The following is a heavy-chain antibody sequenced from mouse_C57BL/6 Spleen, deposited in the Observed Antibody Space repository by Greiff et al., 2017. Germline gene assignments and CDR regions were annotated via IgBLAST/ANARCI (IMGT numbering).Heavy chain of an antibody. Sequence: EVQLQQSGPELVKPGASVKISCKASGYTFTDYYMNWVKQSHGKSLEWIGDINPNNGGTSYNQKFKGKATLTVDKSSSTAYMELRSLTSEDSAVYYCARYYGSYAMDYWGQGTSVTVSS. CDR3: ARYYGSYAMDY. CDR1: GYTFTDYY. CDR2: INPNNGGT. J-gene: IGHJ4*01. D-gene: IGHD1-1*01. V-gene: IGHV1-26*01.